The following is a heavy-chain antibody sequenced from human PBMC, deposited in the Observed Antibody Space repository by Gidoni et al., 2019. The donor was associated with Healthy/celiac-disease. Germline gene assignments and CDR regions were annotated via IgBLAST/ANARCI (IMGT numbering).Heavy chain of an antibody. V-gene: IGHV3-30*18. CDR1: GFTFSSYG. Sequence: QVQLVESGGGVVQPGRSLRLSCAASGFTFSSYGMHWVRQAPGKGLEWVAVISYDGSNKYYADSVKGRFTISRDNSKNTLYLQMNSLRAEDTAVYYCAKEVWSEGNWGQGTLVTVSS. CDR3: AKEVWSEGN. J-gene: IGHJ4*02. D-gene: IGHD3-10*01. CDR2: ISYDGSNK.